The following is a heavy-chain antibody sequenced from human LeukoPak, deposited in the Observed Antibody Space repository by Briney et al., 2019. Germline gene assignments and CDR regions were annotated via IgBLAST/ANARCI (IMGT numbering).Heavy chain of an antibody. CDR1: GFTFSNAW. D-gene: IGHD3-10*01. J-gene: IGHJ4*02. Sequence: GGSLRLSCAASGFTFSNAWMSWVRQAPGKGLEWVGRIKSKTDGGTTDYAAPVKGRFTISRDDSKNTLYLQMNSLKTEDTAVYYCTTDDQLWFGELPPYWGQGTLVTVSS. CDR3: TTDDQLWFGELPPY. V-gene: IGHV3-15*01. CDR2: IKSKTDGGTT.